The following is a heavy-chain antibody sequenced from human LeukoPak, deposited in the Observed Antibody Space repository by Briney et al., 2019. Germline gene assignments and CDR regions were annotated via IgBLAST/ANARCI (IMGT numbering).Heavy chain of an antibody. CDR3: ARGRRSSTPDY. V-gene: IGHV1-8*03. Sequence: GASVKVSCKASGYTFTSYGISWVRQATGQGLEWMGWMNPNSGNTGYAQKFQGRVTITRNTSISTAYMELSSLRSEDTAVYYCARGRRSSTPDYWGQGTLVTVSS. J-gene: IGHJ4*02. CDR1: GYTFTSYG. CDR2: MNPNSGNT. D-gene: IGHD2-2*01.